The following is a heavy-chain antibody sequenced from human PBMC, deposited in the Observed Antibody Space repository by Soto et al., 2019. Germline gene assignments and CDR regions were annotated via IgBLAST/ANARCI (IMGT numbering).Heavy chain of an antibody. J-gene: IGHJ6*02. D-gene: IGHD2-2*01. CDR1: GLTFSSYS. Sequence: PGGSLRLCCAASGLTFSSYSMNWVRQAPGKGMEWVSYSSSSSSTIYYADSVKGRFTNSRDNTKNSLYLQMNSLRDEDTAVYYCARHFVYCSTSCPDYYFYSGMHVWGQGTTVTVSS. CDR2: SSSSSSTI. CDR3: ARHFVYCSTSCPDYYFYSGMHV. V-gene: IGHV3-48*02.